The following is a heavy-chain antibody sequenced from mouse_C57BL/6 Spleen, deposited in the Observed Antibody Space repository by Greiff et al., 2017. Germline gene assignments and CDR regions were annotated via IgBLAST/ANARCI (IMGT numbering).Heavy chain of an antibody. V-gene: IGHV1-64*01. CDR3: AREGAYDYDAAWFAY. CDR1: GYTFTSYW. Sequence: QVQLQQPGAELVKPGASVKLSCKASGYTFTSYWLHWVKQRPGQGLEWIGMIHPNSGSTNYNEKFKSKATLTVDKSSSTAYMQLSSLTSEDSAVYYCAREGAYDYDAAWFAYWGQGTLVTVSA. D-gene: IGHD2-4*01. J-gene: IGHJ3*01. CDR2: IHPNSGST.